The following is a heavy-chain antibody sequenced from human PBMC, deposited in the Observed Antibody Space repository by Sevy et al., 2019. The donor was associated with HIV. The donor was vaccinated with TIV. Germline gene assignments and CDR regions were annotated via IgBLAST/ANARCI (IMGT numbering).Heavy chain of an antibody. CDR1: GFTFDDYA. Sequence: GGSLRLSCAASGFTFDDYAMHWVRQAPGKGLEWVSGISWNSGSIGYADSVKGRFTISRDNAKNSLYLQMNSLRAEDTALYYCAKDPGRLTTSSPKGAFDIWGQGTMVTVSS. D-gene: IGHD2-2*01. CDR2: ISWNSGSI. V-gene: IGHV3-9*01. J-gene: IGHJ3*02. CDR3: AKDPGRLTTSSPKGAFDI.